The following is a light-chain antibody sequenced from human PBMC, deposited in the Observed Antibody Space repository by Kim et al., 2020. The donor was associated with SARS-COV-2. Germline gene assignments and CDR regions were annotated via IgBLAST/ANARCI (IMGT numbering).Light chain of an antibody. V-gene: IGKV1-17*01. CDR2: GAS. CDR3: LQHNTYPIT. Sequence: ASVGDRVTSTCRASQDIRNDLGWYQQNPGRAPKRLIYGASSLQSGVPSRFSGSGSGTEFTLTISSLQPEDFATYFCLQHNTYPITCGQGTRLEIK. J-gene: IGKJ5*01. CDR1: QDIRND.